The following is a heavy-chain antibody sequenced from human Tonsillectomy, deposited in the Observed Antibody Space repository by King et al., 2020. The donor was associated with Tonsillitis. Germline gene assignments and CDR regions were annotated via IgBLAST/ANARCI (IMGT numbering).Heavy chain of an antibody. J-gene: IGHJ4*02. CDR2: IYYYGTT. V-gene: IGHV4-61*03. CDR3: ATLAHPRSISSDDF. Sequence: VQLQESGPGLVKPSETLSLTCTVSGGSVSSGSYYWSWIRQPPGKGLEWIGHIYYYGTTNYNPSLKSRVTISIDMSKNHFSLKLTSVTAADTAVYYCATLAHPRSISSDDFWGQGTLVTVSS. D-gene: IGHD6-6*01. CDR1: GGSVSSGSYY.